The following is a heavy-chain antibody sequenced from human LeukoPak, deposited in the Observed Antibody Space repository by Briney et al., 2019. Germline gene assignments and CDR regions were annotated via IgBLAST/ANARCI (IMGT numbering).Heavy chain of an antibody. CDR2: INPNSGGT. D-gene: IGHD6-19*01. Sequence: ASVKVSCKASGYTFTGYYMHWVRQAPGQGLEWMGRINPNSGGTNYAQKFQGRVTMTRDTANSTAYMDLSRLRSDDTAVYYCARATPGIAVANYWGQGTLVTVSS. CDR1: GYTFTGYY. CDR3: ARATPGIAVANY. V-gene: IGHV1-2*06. J-gene: IGHJ4*02.